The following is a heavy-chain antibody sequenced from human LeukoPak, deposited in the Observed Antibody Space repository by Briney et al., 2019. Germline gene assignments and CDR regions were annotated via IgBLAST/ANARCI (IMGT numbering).Heavy chain of an antibody. Sequence: GGSLRLSCAASGFTVSTYEMSWVRQAPGTGLEWVSYISSSGDTIYYADSVKGRFTISRDNAKNSLYLQMNSLRDEDAAVYYCARGAPLVVITTAAFDIWGQGTMVTVSS. D-gene: IGHD2-15*01. CDR3: ARGAPLVVITTAAFDI. CDR1: GFTVSTYE. J-gene: IGHJ3*02. CDR2: ISSSGDTI. V-gene: IGHV3-48*03.